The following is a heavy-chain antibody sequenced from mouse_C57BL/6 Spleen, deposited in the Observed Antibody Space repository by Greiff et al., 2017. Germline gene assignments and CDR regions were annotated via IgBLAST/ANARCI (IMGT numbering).Heavy chain of an antibody. Sequence: QVQLQQPGAELMKPGASVKLSCKASGYTFTGYWIQWVKQRPGQGLEWIGMIHPNSGSTNYNEKFKSKATLTVDKSSSTAYMQLSSLTSEDSAVYYCAGSPYYAMDYWGQGTSVTVSA. D-gene: IGHD6-2*01. J-gene: IGHJ4*01. CDR2: IHPNSGST. CDR3: AGSPYYAMDY. CDR1: GYTFTGYW. V-gene: IGHV1-64*01.